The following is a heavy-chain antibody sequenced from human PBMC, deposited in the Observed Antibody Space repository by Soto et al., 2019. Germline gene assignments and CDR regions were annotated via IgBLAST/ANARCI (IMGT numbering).Heavy chain of an antibody. D-gene: IGHD3-3*01. J-gene: IGHJ5*02. V-gene: IGHV4-59*01. CDR2: MYYSGST. CDR1: GASISSYY. CDR3: ASSPTYYDFWSGPGFDP. Sequence: PPETLSLTCSVSGASISSYYCSWIRQPPGKGLEWIGSMYYSGSTNYNPSLKSRVTISVDTSKNQFSLKLSSVTAADTAVYYCASSPTYYDFWSGPGFDPRGQGTLVTVSS.